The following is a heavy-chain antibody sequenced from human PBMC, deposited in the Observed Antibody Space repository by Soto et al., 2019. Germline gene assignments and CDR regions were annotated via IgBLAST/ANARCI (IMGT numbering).Heavy chain of an antibody. D-gene: IGHD4-17*01. CDR3: AHRPLPDYGDYVHFDY. V-gene: IGHV2-5*02. J-gene: IGHJ4*02. CDR1: GFSLSTSGVG. CDR2: IYWDDDK. Sequence: QITLKESGPTLVKPTQTLTLTCTFSGFSLSTSGVGVGWIRQPPGKALEWLALIYWDDDKRYSPSLKSRLTITKDHSKNQVVLTMTNMDPVDTATYYCAHRPLPDYGDYVHFDYWGQGTLVTVSS.